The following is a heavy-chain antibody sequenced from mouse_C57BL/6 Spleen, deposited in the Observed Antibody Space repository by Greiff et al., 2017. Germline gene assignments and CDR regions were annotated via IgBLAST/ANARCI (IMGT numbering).Heavy chain of an antibody. CDR1: GFTFSSYG. CDR3: ACLGGFYYDYDAWFAY. J-gene: IGHJ3*01. Sequence: EVHLVESGGDLVKPGGSLKLSCAASGFTFSSYGMSWVRQTPDKRLEWVATISSGGSYTYYPERVKGRFTSSRYNAKNTLYLQMSSRKSEYTAMYYVACLGGFYYDYDAWFAYWGQGTLVTVSA. V-gene: IGHV5-6*01. D-gene: IGHD2-4*01. CDR2: ISSGGSYT.